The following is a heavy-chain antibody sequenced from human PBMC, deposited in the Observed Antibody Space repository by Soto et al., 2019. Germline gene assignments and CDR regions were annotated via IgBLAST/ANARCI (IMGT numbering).Heavy chain of an antibody. V-gene: IGHV1-2*04. CDR1: GYTFTGYY. Sequence: ASVKVSCKASGYTFTGYYMHWVRQAPGQGLEWMGWINPNSGGTNYAQKFQGWVTMTRDTSISTAYMELSRLRSDDTAVYYCARGLPSDYSKGMDVWGQGTTVTVSS. CDR2: INPNSGGT. J-gene: IGHJ6*02. CDR3: ARGLPSDYSKGMDV. D-gene: IGHD4-4*01.